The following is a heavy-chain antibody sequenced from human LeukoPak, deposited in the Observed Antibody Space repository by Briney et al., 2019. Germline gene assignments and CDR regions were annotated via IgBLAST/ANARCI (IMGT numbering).Heavy chain of an antibody. CDR1: GFTFSSYW. CDR3: ARGRSFCGGDCYPYYYYDSSGYYYYFDY. Sequence: GGSLRLSCAASGFTFSSYWIGWVRQAPGKGREGGANIKQDEGEKYYVDSVKGRFAISRDNAKNSLYLQMNSLRAEDTAVYYCARGRSFCGGDCYPYYYYDSSGYYYYFDYWGQGTLVTVSS. D-gene: IGHD3-22*01. V-gene: IGHV3-7*01. J-gene: IGHJ4*02. CDR2: IKQDEGEK.